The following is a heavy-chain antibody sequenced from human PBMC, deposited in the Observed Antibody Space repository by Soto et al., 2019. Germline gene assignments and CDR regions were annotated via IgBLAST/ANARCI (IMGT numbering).Heavy chain of an antibody. J-gene: IGHJ4*02. CDR1: GYSIRSDYY. CDR3: ARVTGSKGYFDY. CDR2: IYQSGTA. V-gene: IGHV4-38-2*01. D-gene: IGHD2-2*01. Sequence: SETLSLTCAVSGYSIRSDYYWGWIRQPPGKGLEWIGSIYQSGTAYYNPSLKRRVTISVDTSKNEFSLQVSSVTAADTAVYYCARVTGSKGYFDYWGQGTLVTVSS.